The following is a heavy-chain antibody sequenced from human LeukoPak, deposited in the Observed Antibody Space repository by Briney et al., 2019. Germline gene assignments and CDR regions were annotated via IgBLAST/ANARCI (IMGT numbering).Heavy chain of an antibody. CDR1: GYTFTSYG. Sequence: ASVKVSCKASGYTFTSYGISWVRQAPGQGLEGMGWISAYNGNTNYAQKLQGRVTMTTDTSTSTAYMELRSLRSDDTAVYYCARDSVYDSSGYYGIWGQGTLVTVSS. CDR2: ISAYNGNT. D-gene: IGHD3-22*01. V-gene: IGHV1-18*01. CDR3: ARDSVYDSSGYYGI. J-gene: IGHJ4*02.